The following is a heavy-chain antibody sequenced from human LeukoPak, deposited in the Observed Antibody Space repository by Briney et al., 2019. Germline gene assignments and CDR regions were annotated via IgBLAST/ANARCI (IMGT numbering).Heavy chain of an antibody. Sequence: ASVKVSCKASGYTFTGYYMHWVRQAPGQGLEWMGWINPNSGGTNYAQKFQGRVTMTRDTSISTAYMELSRLRSDDTAVYYCARARVTAMVSPATYWGQGTLVTVSS. J-gene: IGHJ4*02. D-gene: IGHD5-18*01. CDR1: GYTFTGYY. V-gene: IGHV1-2*02. CDR2: INPNSGGT. CDR3: ARARVTAMVSPATY.